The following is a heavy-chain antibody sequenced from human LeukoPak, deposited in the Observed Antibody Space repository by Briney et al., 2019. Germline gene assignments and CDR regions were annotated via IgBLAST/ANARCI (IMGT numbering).Heavy chain of an antibody. D-gene: IGHD3-22*01. CDR3: ARFPDSRGFDYFDY. CDR1: GGSISSYY. CDR2: IYYSGST. Sequence: PSETLSLTCAVSGGSISSYYWSWIRQPPGKGLEWIGYIYYSGSTNYNPSLKSRVTISVDTSKNQFSLKLSSVTAADTAVYYCARFPDSRGFDYFDYWGQGTLVTVSS. V-gene: IGHV4-59*01. J-gene: IGHJ4*02.